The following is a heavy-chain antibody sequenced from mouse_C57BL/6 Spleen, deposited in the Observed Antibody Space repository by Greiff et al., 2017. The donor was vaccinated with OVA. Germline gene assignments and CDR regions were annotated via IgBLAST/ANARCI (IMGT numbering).Heavy chain of an antibody. J-gene: IGHJ4*01. Sequence: QAQLQQSGPGLVQPSQSLSITCTVSGFSLTGYGVHWVRQSPGKGLEWLGVIWRGGSTDYNAAFMSRLSITKDNSKSQVFFKMNSLQADDTAIYYCAKNNDYDDAMDYWGQGTSVTVSS. CDR1: GFSLTGYG. V-gene: IGHV2-5*01. CDR3: AKNNDYDDAMDY. D-gene: IGHD2-4*01. CDR2: IWRGGST.